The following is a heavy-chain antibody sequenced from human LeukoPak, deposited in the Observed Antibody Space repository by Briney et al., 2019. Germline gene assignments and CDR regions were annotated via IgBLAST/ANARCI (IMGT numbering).Heavy chain of an antibody. V-gene: IGHV3-30-3*01. Sequence: GGSLRLSCAASGFTFSSYAMHWVRQAPGKGLEWVAVISYDGSNKYYADSVKGRFTISRDNSKNTLYLQMNSLRAEDTAVYYCARDSYESSGYQFDYWGQGTLVTVSS. CDR3: ARDSYESSGYQFDY. CDR2: ISYDGSNK. D-gene: IGHD3-22*01. CDR1: GFTFSSYA. J-gene: IGHJ4*02.